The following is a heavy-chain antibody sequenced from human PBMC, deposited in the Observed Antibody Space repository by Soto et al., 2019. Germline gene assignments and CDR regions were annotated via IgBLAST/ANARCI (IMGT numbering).Heavy chain of an antibody. CDR2: ISYSGAT. CDR3: ARQSTMTGNYYFDY. J-gene: IGHJ4*02. D-gene: IGHD3-9*01. CDR1: GDSISSRGFY. V-gene: IGHV4-31*03. Sequence: SETLSLTCPVSGDSISSRGFYWNWIRHLPGKGPEWIGYISYSGATYYNPSLKSRLTISMDTSNNHFSLNLTSVTAADTAVYYCARQSTMTGNYYFDYWGPGTLVTVSS.